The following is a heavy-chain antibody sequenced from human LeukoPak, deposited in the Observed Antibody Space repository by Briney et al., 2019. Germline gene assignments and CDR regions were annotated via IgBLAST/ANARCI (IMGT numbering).Heavy chain of an antibody. CDR3: ARDGEGYGMDV. V-gene: IGHV3-20*01. CDR1: GFAFDDYG. D-gene: IGHD3-10*01. J-gene: IGHJ6*02. Sequence: PGGSLRLSCAASGFAFDDYGMSWVRQAPGEGLEWVSGINWNGGSTGYADSVKGRFTISRDNAKNSLYLQMNSLRAEDTALYHCARDGEGYGMDVWGQGTTVTVSS. CDR2: INWNGGST.